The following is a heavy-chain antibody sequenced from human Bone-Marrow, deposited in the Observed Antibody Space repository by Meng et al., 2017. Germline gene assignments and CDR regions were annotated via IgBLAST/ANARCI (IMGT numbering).Heavy chain of an antibody. Sequence: GGSLRLSCAASGFTFSSYWMHWVRQTPGKGLVWVSRINTDGTTTTYADSVKGRFTISRDNSKNTLYLQMNSLRAEDTAVYYCAREFRDGYSYGYSGYYFDYWGQGTLVTVSS. CDR3: AREFRDGYSYGYSGYYFDY. CDR1: GFTFSSYW. J-gene: IGHJ4*02. V-gene: IGHV3-74*01. CDR2: INTDGTTT. D-gene: IGHD5-18*01.